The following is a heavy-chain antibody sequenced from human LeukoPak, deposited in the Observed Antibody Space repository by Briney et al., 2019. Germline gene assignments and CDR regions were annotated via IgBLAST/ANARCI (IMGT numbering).Heavy chain of an antibody. J-gene: IGHJ6*03. CDR3: AGTSPILGYYYYYYMDV. CDR2: IIPIFGTA. V-gene: IGHV1-69*06. Sequence: SVKVSCKASGYTFTGYYMHWVRQAPGQGLEWMGGIIPIFGTANYAQKFQGRVTITADKSTSTAYMELSSLRSEDTAVYYCAGTSPILGYYYYYYMDVWGKGTTVTVSS. D-gene: IGHD2-2*01. CDR1: GYTFTGYY.